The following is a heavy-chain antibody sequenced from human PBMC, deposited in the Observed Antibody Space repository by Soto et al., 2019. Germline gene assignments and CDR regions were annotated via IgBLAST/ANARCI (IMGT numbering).Heavy chain of an antibody. D-gene: IGHD3-10*01. V-gene: IGHV5-51*01. CDR2: IYPGDSDT. Sequence: VESLKISCKGSGYIFTSYWIGRGRQMPGKGLEWMGIIYPGDSDTRYSPSFQGQVTISADKSISTAYLQWSSLKASDTAMYYFAVGYYGSGSYRYNWFDPWGQGTLVTVSS. CDR1: GYIFTSYW. CDR3: AVGYYGSGSYRYNWFDP. J-gene: IGHJ5*02.